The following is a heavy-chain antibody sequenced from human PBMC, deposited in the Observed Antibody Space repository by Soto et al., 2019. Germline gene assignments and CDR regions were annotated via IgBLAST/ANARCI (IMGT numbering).Heavy chain of an antibody. J-gene: IGHJ3*01. CDR1: GFSFNNYV. Sequence: EVQRLESGGDLVQPGGSLRLSCSSSGFSFNNYVMKWLRQASGKWLEWVSTVSPTGDSTFYADSVKGRFTISRDNSKSTLYLPVNSLCGEHVAVYYFAIRKVTASTKCRDFHDWGQGMKVSVSS. V-gene: IGHV3-23*01. D-gene: IGHD1-7*01. CDR2: VSPTGDST. CDR3: AIRKVTASTKCRDFHD.